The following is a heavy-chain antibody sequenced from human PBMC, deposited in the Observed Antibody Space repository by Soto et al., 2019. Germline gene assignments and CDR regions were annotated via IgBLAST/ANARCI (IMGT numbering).Heavy chain of an antibody. V-gene: IGHV1-69*02. D-gene: IGHD1-7*01. CDR2: IIPILGIA. CDR1: GGTFSSYT. J-gene: IGHJ6*03. Sequence: SVKVSCKASGGTFSSYTISWVRQAPGQGLEWMGRIIPILGIANYAQKFQGRVTITADTSTNTAYMELSSLRSEDTAVYYCATSITVTTPGRGYLFYYYMDVWGKGTTVTVSS. CDR3: ATSITVTTPGRGYLFYYYMDV.